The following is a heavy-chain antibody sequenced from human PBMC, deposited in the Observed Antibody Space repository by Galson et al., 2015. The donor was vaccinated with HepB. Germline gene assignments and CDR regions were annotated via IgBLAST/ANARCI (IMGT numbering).Heavy chain of an antibody. J-gene: IGHJ4*02. V-gene: IGHV3-30-3*01. CDR1: GFTFSSYA. D-gene: IGHD6-19*01. CDR2: ISYDGSNK. Sequence: SLRLSCAASGFTFSSYAMHWVRQAPGKGLEWVAVISYDGSNKYYADSVKGRFTISGDNSKNTLYLQMNSLRAEDTAVYYCARARYSSGWYNYWGQGTLVTVSS. CDR3: ARARYSSGWYNY.